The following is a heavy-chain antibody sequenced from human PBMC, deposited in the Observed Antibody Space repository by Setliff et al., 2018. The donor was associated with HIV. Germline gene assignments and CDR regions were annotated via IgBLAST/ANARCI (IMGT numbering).Heavy chain of an antibody. CDR3: ARDNIIWSKDY. J-gene: IGHJ4*02. CDR2: ITPSDSYT. D-gene: IGHD3-10*01. CDR1: GYTFTNYG. V-gene: IGHV1-46*01. Sequence: GASVKVSCKASGYTFTNYGIAWVRQAPGQGLEWMGIITPSDSYTVYAQKFQGRVTMTRDTSTSTVYMELSSLRSDDTAVYYCARDNIIWSKDYWGQGTLVTVSS.